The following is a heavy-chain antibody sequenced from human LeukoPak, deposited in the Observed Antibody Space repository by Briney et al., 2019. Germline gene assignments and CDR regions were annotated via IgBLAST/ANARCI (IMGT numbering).Heavy chain of an antibody. V-gene: IGHV3-23*01. Sequence: PGGSLRLSCAASGFTFSSYSMNWVRQAPGKGLEWVSAISGSGGSTYYADSVKGRFTISRDNSKNTLYLQMNSLRAEDTAVYYCAKDRGYYDSSGYYLAYWGQGTLVTVSS. J-gene: IGHJ4*02. CDR2: ISGSGGST. CDR1: GFTFSSYS. CDR3: AKDRGYYDSSGYYLAY. D-gene: IGHD3-22*01.